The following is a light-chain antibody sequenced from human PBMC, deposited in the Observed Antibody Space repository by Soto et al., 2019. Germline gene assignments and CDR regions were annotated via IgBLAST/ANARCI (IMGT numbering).Light chain of an antibody. V-gene: IGLV2-14*02. CDR1: SGYVGTYSL. Sequence: QSALAQPASVSGSPGQSITVSCTGASGYVGTYSLVSWYQQHPGKAPKVVIYEGHKRPSGVPDRFSGSTSVNTASLTISGLQTDDEADYYCSSYTTSGTRVFGTGTKVTVL. CDR2: EGH. J-gene: IGLJ1*01. CDR3: SSYTTSGTRV.